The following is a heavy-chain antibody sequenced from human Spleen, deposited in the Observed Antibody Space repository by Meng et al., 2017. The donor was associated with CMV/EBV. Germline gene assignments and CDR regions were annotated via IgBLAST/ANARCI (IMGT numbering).Heavy chain of an antibody. Sequence: SGYSFTPNWIGWVRQMPGKGLEWMGVIYPGDSDTRYSPSFRGQVTISADKSIGTAYLQWHSLKASDTAMYYCARHGGSGTYYNFFDYWGQGTLVTVSS. J-gene: IGHJ4*02. CDR2: IYPGDSDT. CDR1: GYSFTPNW. CDR3: ARHGGSGTYYNFFDY. D-gene: IGHD3-10*01. V-gene: IGHV5-51*01.